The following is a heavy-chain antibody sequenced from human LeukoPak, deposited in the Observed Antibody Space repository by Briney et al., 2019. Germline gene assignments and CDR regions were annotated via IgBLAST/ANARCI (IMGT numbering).Heavy chain of an antibody. V-gene: IGHV3-74*01. J-gene: IGHJ2*01. Sequence: GGPLRLSCAASGFTFSNYWMHWVRQAPGKGLVWVSRINSDGSSTSYADSVKGRFTISRDNAKNTLYLQMNSLRAEDTAVYYCATRYNWNSQKIGGWHFDLWGRGTLVTVSS. CDR2: INSDGSST. CDR1: GFTFSNYW. D-gene: IGHD1-20*01. CDR3: ATRYNWNSQKIGGWHFDL.